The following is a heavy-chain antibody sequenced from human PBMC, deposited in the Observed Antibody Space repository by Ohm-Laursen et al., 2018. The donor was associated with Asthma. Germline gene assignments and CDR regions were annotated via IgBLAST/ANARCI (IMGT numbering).Heavy chain of an antibody. CDR3: ARGGLGYCSSTSCYQNYYYGMDV. CDR1: GFTFSSYG. D-gene: IGHD2-2*01. J-gene: IGHJ6*02. CDR2: IWYDGSNK. Sequence: SLRLSCTASGFTFSSYGMHWVRQAPGKGLEWVAVIWYDGSNKYYADSVKGRFTISRDNSKNTLYLQMNSLRAEDTAVYYCARGGLGYCSSTSCYQNYYYGMDVWGQGTTVTVSS. V-gene: IGHV3-33*01.